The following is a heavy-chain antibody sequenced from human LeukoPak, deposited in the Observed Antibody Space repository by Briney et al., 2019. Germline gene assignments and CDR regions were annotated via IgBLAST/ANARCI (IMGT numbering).Heavy chain of an antibody. J-gene: IGHJ4*02. CDR3: TRGGFYPEY. Sequence: GGSLRLSCAASGFTFSDYYMTWIRRAPGKGLEWVSYISSSGFTKYADSVRGRFTISRDNAKNSLYLQTNSLRGEDTAVYYCTRGGFYPEYWGQGTLVTVSS. CDR2: ISSSGFT. D-gene: IGHD5-12*01. CDR1: GFTFSDYY. V-gene: IGHV3-11*05.